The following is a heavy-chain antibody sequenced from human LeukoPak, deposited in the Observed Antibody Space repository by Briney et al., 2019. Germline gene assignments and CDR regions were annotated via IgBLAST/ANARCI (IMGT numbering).Heavy chain of an antibody. Sequence: GESLKISCKGSGYSFTSYWIGWVRQMPGKGLEWMGIIYPGDSDTRYSPSFQGQVTISADKSISTAYLQWSSLKASDTAMYYCARHGSSSWSTDDAFDIWGQGTMVTVSS. CDR1: GYSFTSYW. J-gene: IGHJ3*02. V-gene: IGHV5-51*01. CDR2: IYPGDSDT. CDR3: ARHGSSSWSTDDAFDI. D-gene: IGHD6-13*01.